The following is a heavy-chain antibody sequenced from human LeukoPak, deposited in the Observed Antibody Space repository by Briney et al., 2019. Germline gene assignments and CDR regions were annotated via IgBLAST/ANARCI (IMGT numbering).Heavy chain of an antibody. D-gene: IGHD5-18*01. Sequence: SETLSLTCTVSGGSISSGSYYWSWIRQPAGKGLEWIGRIYTSGSTNYNPSLESRVTISVDTSKNQFSLKVTSVTAADTAVYYCARVRLPPYYYYFYYMDVWGTGTTVTVSS. J-gene: IGHJ6*03. CDR1: GGSISSGSYY. CDR3: ARVRLPPYYYYFYYMDV. V-gene: IGHV4-61*02. CDR2: IYTSGST.